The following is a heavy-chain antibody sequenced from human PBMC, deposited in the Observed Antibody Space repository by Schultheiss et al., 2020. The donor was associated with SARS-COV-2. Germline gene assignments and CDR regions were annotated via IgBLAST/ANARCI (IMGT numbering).Heavy chain of an antibody. CDR3: ARDLESAYQLLYRDYYYYGMDV. CDR2: ISYDGSNK. Sequence: GESLKISCAASGFTFSSYGMHWVRQAPGKGLEWVAVISYDGSNKYYADSVKGRFTISRDNAKNSLYLQMNSLRDEDTAVYYCARDLESAYQLLYRDYYYYGMDVWGQGTTVTVSS. CDR1: GFTFSSYG. J-gene: IGHJ6*02. D-gene: IGHD2-2*02. V-gene: IGHV3-30*03.